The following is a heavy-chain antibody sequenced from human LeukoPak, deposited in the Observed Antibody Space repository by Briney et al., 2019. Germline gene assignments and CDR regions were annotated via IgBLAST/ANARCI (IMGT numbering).Heavy chain of an antibody. D-gene: IGHD3-22*01. J-gene: IGHJ4*02. CDR3: ARGMVYYDSSGYYTGDY. CDR1: GFTFSSYA. Sequence: QSGGSLRLSCAASGFTFSSYAMHWVRQAPGKGLEWVAVISYDGSNKYYADSVKGRFTISRDNSKNTLYLQMNSLRAEDTAVYYCARGMVYYDSSGYYTGDYWGQGTLVTVSS. V-gene: IGHV3-30-3*01. CDR2: ISYDGSNK.